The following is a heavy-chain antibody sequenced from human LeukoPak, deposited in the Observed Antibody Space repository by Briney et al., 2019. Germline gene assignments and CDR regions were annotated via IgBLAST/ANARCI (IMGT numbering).Heavy chain of an antibody. CDR2: ISYDGSNK. CDR1: GFTFSSYV. Sequence: GGSLRLSCAASGFTFSSYVMHWVRQAPGKGLEWVAVISYDGSNKYYADSVKGRFTISRDNSKNTLYLQMNSLRAEDTAVYYCATDYLSPGDYYNYYYGMDVWGQGTTVTVSS. D-gene: IGHD3-16*01. J-gene: IGHJ6*02. V-gene: IGHV3-30*03. CDR3: ATDYLSPGDYYNYYYGMDV.